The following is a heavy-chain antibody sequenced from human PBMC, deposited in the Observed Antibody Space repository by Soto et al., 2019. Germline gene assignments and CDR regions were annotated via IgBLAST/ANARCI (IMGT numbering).Heavy chain of an antibody. D-gene: IGHD3-10*01. Sequence: EVQLLESGGGLVQPGGSLRLSCGVSGFTFNDFEMNWVRQAPGKGPEWLAYIDGSGATKKYADSVRGRFTISRDNPNNSLFLQMSSLSAADTAIYDCARGFGRFIYWGQGTLVSVSS. CDR3: ARGFGRFIY. CDR2: IDGSGATK. CDR1: GFTFNDFE. V-gene: IGHV3-48*03. J-gene: IGHJ4*02.